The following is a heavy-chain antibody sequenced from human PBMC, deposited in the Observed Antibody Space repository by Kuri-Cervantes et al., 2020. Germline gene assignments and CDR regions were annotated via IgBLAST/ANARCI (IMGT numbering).Heavy chain of an antibody. CDR2: INHSGRI. CDR3: ARQWGYTYGAY. V-gene: IGHV4-34*01. J-gene: IGHJ4*02. Sequence: SETLSLTCAVYGGSFSGYYWSWIRQPPGKGLEWIGEINHSGRINYNPSLKSRLSISPDTSDNQFSLKLTSVTAADTAVYYCARQWGYTYGAYWGQGTLVTVSS. CDR1: GGSFSGYY. D-gene: IGHD5-18*01.